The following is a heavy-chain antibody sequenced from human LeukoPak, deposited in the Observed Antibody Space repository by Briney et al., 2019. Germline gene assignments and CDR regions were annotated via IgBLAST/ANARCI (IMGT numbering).Heavy chain of an antibody. CDR3: AKDPLMITEGSWFDP. CDR2: ISGSGGST. D-gene: IGHD3-16*01. Sequence: GGSLRLSCAASGFTFSSYEMNWVRQAPGKGLEWVSAISGSGGSTYYADSVKGRFTISRDNSKNTLYLQMNSLRAEDTAVYYCAKDPLMITEGSWFDPWGQGTLVTVSS. CDR1: GFTFSSYE. J-gene: IGHJ5*02. V-gene: IGHV3-23*01.